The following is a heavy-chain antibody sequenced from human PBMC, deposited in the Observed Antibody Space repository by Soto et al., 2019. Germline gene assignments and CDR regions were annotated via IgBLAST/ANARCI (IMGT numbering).Heavy chain of an antibody. D-gene: IGHD3-9*01. CDR3: AITHYDILTGWFDP. Sequence: SETMSLSCTVSGGSIGSSSDCCRFIRQPPGKGLEWIGSIYYSGSTYYNPSLKSRVTISVDTSKNQFSLKLSSVTAADTAVYYCAITHYDILTGWFDPWGQGTLVTVSS. V-gene: IGHV4-39*01. CDR1: GGSIGSSSDC. CDR2: IYYSGST. J-gene: IGHJ5*02.